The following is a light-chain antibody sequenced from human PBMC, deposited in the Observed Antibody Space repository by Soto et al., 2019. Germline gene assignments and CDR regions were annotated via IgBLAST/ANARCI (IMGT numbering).Light chain of an antibody. CDR1: QSVSSY. V-gene: IGKV3-11*01. Sequence: EIVLTQSPATLSLSPGERATLSCRASQSVSSYLAWYQQKPGQAPRLLIYDASNRATGIPARFSCSGSGTDFTLTISSLEPEDFAVYYCQQRSNWPSWTFGQGTKVDIK. CDR3: QQRSNWPSWT. CDR2: DAS. J-gene: IGKJ1*01.